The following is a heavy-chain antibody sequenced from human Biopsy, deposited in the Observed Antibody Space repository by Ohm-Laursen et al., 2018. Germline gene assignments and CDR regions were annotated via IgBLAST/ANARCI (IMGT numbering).Heavy chain of an antibody. CDR2: ISYSGGT. J-gene: IGHJ3*02. D-gene: IGHD6-19*01. CDR3: AKHGSGWTGDDALHI. CDR1: GGSLSSYS. V-gene: IGHV4-59*08. Sequence: GTLSPTCTVSGGSLSSYSWSWIRQAPGRGLEWVGYISYSGGTSNNPSLKSRITISVDTSKNQISLKVTSVTAADTAVYYCAKHGSGWTGDDALHIWGQGTMVTVSS.